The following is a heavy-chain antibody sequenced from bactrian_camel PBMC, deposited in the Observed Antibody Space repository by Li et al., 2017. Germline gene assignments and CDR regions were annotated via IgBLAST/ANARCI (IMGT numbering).Heavy chain of an antibody. CDR3: ATDLCTTVEHFLSSSWRYREV. V-gene: IGHV3S28*01. CDR2: IFTGGSIG. CDR1: GSTRSAYC. J-gene: IGHJ2*01. Sequence: GGSLRLTCAVSGSTRSAYCMGWFRQAPGKEREGIASIFTGGSIGNYADSVKGRFTISKDNAKDTTHLQMNSLKPEDTGMYYCATDLCTTVEHFLSSSWRYREVWARAPRSPSP. D-gene: IGHD8*01.